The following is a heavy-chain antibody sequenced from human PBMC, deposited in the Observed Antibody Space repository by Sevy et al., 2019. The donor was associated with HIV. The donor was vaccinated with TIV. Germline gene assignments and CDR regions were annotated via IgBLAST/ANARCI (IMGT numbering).Heavy chain of an antibody. V-gene: IGHV3-21*01. CDR2: ISSSSSYI. J-gene: IGHJ4*02. CDR1: GFTFSSYS. CDR3: ARGVSYVWGSYRLPYYFDY. D-gene: IGHD3-16*02. Sequence: GGSLRLSCAASGFTFSSYSMNWVRQAPGKGLEWVSSISSSSSYIYYADSVKGRFTISRDNAKNSLYLQMNSLRAEDRAGYYGARGVSYVWGSYRLPYYFDYWGQGTLVTVSS.